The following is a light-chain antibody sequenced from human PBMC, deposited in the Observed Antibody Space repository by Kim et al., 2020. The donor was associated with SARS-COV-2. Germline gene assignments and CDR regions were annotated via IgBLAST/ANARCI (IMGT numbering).Light chain of an antibody. CDR1: QSISTY. CDR3: QQSYSSPSST. CDR2: ATS. V-gene: IGKV1-39*01. J-gene: IGKJ4*01. Sequence: DIPMTQSPSSLSASPGDRATITCRASQSISTYLSWYQQKPGKAPKLLIYATSNLQSGVPSRFSGSGSGTDFTLTISSVQPEDFATYYCQQSYSSPSSTFGGGTKVDIK.